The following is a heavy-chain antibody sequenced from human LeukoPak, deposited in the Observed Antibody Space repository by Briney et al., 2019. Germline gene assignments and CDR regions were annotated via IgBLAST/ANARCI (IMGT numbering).Heavy chain of an antibody. CDR1: GFTFSSYA. CDR2: ISVGVGST. V-gene: IGHV3-23*01. Sequence: PGWSLRLSCAASGFTFSSYAMSWVRQPGGKGLEWASAISVGVGSTYYADSVKGRFTISRDNSKKTRYLQMNSLRAEDTAVYYCAKRHDYGDSYFDYWGQGTLVTASS. D-gene: IGHD4-17*01. CDR3: AKRHDYGDSYFDY. J-gene: IGHJ4*02.